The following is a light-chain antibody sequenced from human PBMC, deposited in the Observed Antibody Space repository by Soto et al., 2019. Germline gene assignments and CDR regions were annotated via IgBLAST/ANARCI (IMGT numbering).Light chain of an antibody. CDR3: QQRSNWLWT. V-gene: IGKV3D-20*02. Sequence: EIVLTQSPGTLSLSPGERATLSCRTSQSVSNNYLAWYQQKPGQAPRLLIYGASSRATGIPARFSGSGSGTDFTLTISSLEPEDFAVYYCQQRSNWLWTFGQGTKVDIK. CDR1: QSVSNNY. J-gene: IGKJ1*01. CDR2: GAS.